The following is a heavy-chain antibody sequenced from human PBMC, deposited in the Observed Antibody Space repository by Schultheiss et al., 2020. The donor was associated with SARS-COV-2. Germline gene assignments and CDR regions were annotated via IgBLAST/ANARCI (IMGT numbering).Heavy chain of an antibody. J-gene: IGHJ6*02. CDR3: AADSRSYRSRSFYYYYGMDV. Sequence: GESLKISCAASGFTFSSHEMHWVRQAPGKGLEWLSYIDASSTTIYHADSVMGRFTISRDNAKNSLYLQMNSLRAEDTAIYYCAADSRSYRSRSFYYYYGMDVWGQGTAVTVSS. CDR2: IDASSTTI. CDR1: GFTFSSHE. V-gene: IGHV3-48*03. D-gene: IGHD1-26*01.